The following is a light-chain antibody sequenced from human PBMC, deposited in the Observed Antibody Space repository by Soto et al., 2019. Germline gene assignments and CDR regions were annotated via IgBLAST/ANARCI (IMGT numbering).Light chain of an antibody. CDR1: SSDVGGYNS. J-gene: IGLJ1*01. Sequence: QSALTQPASVSGSPGQSITISCTDTSSDVGGYNSVSWYRQDPGKAPKLIIYDVTNRPSGVSNRFSGSKSGNTASLTISGLQAEDEADYHCSSFTSSITYVFGTGTQLTVL. CDR2: DVT. V-gene: IGLV2-14*01. CDR3: SSFTSSITYV.